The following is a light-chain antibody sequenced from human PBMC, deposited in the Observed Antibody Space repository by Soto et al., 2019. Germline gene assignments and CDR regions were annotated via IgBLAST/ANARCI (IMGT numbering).Light chain of an antibody. CDR2: GAS. Sequence: EIVLTQSPGTLSLSPGERATLSCRASQSISSSYLAWYQQKPGQAPRLLIYGASSRATAIPDRFSGRGSGSDFTLTISRLEPEDFAVYYCQQYCSSPLTFGGGTKVEIK. CDR1: QSISSSY. V-gene: IGKV3-20*01. J-gene: IGKJ4*01. CDR3: QQYCSSPLT.